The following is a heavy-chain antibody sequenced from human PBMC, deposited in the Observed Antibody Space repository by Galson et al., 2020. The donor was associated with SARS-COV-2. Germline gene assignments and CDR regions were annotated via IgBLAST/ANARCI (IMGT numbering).Heavy chain of an antibody. CDR1: GFSFTSYA. CDR3: ATADYYDSSGYYYA. V-gene: IGHV3-23*01. Sequence: GESLKISCEASGFSFTSYAMSWVRQGPGKGLEWVSFLSGSGDRTYYAHSVKGRFTISRDNSKDTLYLQMNSLRAGDTALYYCATADYYDSSGYYYAWGQGTLVTVSA. D-gene: IGHD3-22*01. J-gene: IGHJ5*02. CDR2: LSGSGDRT.